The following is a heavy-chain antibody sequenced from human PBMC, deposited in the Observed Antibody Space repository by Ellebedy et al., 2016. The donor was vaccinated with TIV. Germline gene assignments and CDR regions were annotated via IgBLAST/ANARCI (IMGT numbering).Heavy chain of an antibody. J-gene: IGHJ4*02. CDR2: INHSGST. Sequence: ESLKISCAVYGGSFNDYYWSWIRQPPGKGLEWIGEINHSGSTNYNPSLKSRVTMSVDTSKNQFSLKLNSVTAADTAVYFCARILRGGSNGDYFDYWGQGTQVTASS. CDR3: ARILRGGSNGDYFDY. V-gene: IGHV4-34*01. CDR1: GGSFNDYY. D-gene: IGHD3-3*01.